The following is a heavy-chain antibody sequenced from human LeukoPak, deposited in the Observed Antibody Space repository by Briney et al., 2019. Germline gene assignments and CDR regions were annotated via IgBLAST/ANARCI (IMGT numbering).Heavy chain of an antibody. J-gene: IGHJ4*02. D-gene: IGHD3-22*01. V-gene: IGHV4-39*07. CDR3: ARTGDSSGYYSPFDY. CDR2: IYYSGNT. CDR1: GGSISSSSYY. Sequence: SETLSLTCTVSGGSISSSSYYWGWIRQPPGKGLEWIGSIYYSGNTYYNPSLKSRVTISVDTSKNQFSLKLSSVTAADTAVYYCARTGDSSGYYSPFDYWGQGTLVTVSS.